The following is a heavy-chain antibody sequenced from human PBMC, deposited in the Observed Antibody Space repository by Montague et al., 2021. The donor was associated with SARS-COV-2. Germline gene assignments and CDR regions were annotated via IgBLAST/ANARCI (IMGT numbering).Heavy chain of an antibody. CDR3: ARLRYYGGNSGFQGLVDY. V-gene: IGHV4-39*02. J-gene: IGHJ4*02. CDR2: IYYSRST. Sequence: SETLSLTCIVSGGSISSSCYHWGWLRPPPGKGLEWIGTIYYSRSTYHNPSLKSRVTISVDTSKNHFSLKLSSVTAADTAVYYCARLRYYGGNSGFQGLVDYWGQGALVTVSS. CDR1: GGSISSSCYH. D-gene: IGHD4-23*01.